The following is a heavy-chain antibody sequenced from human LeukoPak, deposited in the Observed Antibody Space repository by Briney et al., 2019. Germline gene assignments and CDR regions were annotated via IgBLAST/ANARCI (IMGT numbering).Heavy chain of an antibody. J-gene: IGHJ4*02. Sequence: GGSLRLSFSASGFSFHDAWMNWGRPAPGEGVEWVSHISSSGSITYYGDSVKGRITISRDNAKNSVSLYMNSLRAEDSAVYYCARPGITAFDIWGQGTLVTVSS. V-gene: IGHV3-48*01. CDR3: ARPGITAFDI. CDR2: ISSSGSIT. D-gene: IGHD3-9*01. CDR1: GFSFHDAW.